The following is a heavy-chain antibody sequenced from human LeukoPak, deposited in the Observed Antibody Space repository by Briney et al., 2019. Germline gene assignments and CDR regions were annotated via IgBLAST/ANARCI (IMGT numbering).Heavy chain of an antibody. J-gene: IGHJ4*02. CDR2: IYNSGST. CDR3: ARKLWFGELWNY. V-gene: IGHV4-38-2*02. D-gene: IGHD3-10*01. CDR1: GYSITSGYY. Sequence: SETLSLTCTVSGYSITSGYYWGWIRQPPGKGLEWIGSIYNSGSTFYNPSLKGRVTISVDPSKNQFSLKLSSVTAADTAVYYCARKLWFGELWNYWGQGTLVTVSS.